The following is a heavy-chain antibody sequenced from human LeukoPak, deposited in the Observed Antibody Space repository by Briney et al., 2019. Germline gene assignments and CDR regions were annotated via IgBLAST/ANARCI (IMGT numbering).Heavy chain of an antibody. CDR1: GYTFTSYD. CDR3: ARGGPIVVVPADNWNYADY. V-gene: IGHV1-8*01. Sequence: GASVKVSCKASGYTFTSYDINWVRHATGQGLEWMGWMNPNSGNTGYAQKFQGRVTITRNTSISTAYMELSSLRSEDTAVYYCARGGPIVVVPADNWNYADYWGQGTLVTVSS. J-gene: IGHJ4*02. CDR2: MNPNSGNT. D-gene: IGHD2-2*01.